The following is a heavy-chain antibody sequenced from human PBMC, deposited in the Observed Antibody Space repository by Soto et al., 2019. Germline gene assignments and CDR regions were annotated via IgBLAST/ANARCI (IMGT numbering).Heavy chain of an antibody. CDR1: GGSISSGGYY. J-gene: IGHJ6*02. CDR3: ASGLRSFYYYYYGMDV. Sequence: QVQLQESGPGLVKPSQTLSLTCTVSGGSISSGGYYWSWIRQHPGKGLEWIGYIYYSGSTYYNPSLKSRVTISVDTAQNQFSLKLSSVTAADTAVYYCASGLRSFYYYYYGMDVWGQGTTVTVSS. D-gene: IGHD5-12*01. CDR2: IYYSGST. V-gene: IGHV4-31*03.